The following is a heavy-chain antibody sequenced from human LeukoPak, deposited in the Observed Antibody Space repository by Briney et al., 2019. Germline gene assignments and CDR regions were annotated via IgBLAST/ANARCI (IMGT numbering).Heavy chain of an antibody. J-gene: IGHJ5*02. Sequence: SDPLPLTCTFCCGFISCYYWSFLRPPAGKGLGGIGRIYTSRSTNYNPPHKSRLTISVDKSKNQFSLKVSSVTAADTAVYYCAREGDYDFWSGPRDWFHPWGEGTVVTVSS. CDR1: CGFISCYY. CDR2: IYTSRST. CDR3: AREGDYDFWSGPRDWFHP. V-gene: IGHV4-4*07. D-gene: IGHD3-3*01.